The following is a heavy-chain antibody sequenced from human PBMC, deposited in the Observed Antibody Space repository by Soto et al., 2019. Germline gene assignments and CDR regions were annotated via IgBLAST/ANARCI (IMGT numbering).Heavy chain of an antibody. CDR3: ARDQGYYESSGYFDY. V-gene: IGHV3-11*01. CDR2: ISSSGSII. CDR1: GFTFSDYY. D-gene: IGHD3-22*01. Sequence: PGGSLRLSCAASGFTFSDYYMSWTRQAPGEGLEWVSYISSSGSIIYYADSVKGRFTISRDNAKNSLYLQMNSLRAEDTAVYYCARDQGYYESSGYFDYWGQGTLVTVSS. J-gene: IGHJ4*02.